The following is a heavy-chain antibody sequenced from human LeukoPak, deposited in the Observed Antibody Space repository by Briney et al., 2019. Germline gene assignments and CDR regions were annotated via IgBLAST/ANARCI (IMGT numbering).Heavy chain of an antibody. D-gene: IGHD3-22*01. CDR3: AGGDYYDSSGHFDY. V-gene: IGHV4-4*02. J-gene: IGHJ4*02. Sequence: KPSETLSLTCAVSGGSISSSNWWSWIRQPPGKGLEWIGEIYHSGSTNYNPSLKSRVTISVDKSKTQFSLKLSSVTAADTAVYYCAGGDYYDSSGHFDYWGQGTLVTVSS. CDR2: IYHSGST. CDR1: GGSISSSNW.